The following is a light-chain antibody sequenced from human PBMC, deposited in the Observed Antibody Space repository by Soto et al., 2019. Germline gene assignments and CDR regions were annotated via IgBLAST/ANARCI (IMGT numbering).Light chain of an antibody. Sequence: QSALMQPASVSGSPGQSITISCTGTSSDVGGYNYVSWYQQHPGKAPKLMIYAVSNRPSGVSNRFSGSKSGNTATLTISGLQAEDEADYYCCSYTVSGTYVFGTGTKV. V-gene: IGLV2-14*01. J-gene: IGLJ1*01. CDR3: CSYTVSGTYV. CDR1: SSDVGGYNY. CDR2: AVS.